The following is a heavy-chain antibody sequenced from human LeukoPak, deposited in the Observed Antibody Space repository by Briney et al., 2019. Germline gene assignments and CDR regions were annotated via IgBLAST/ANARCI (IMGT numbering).Heavy chain of an antibody. J-gene: IGHJ4*02. CDR3: ASGHYDSSGYYYPFDY. D-gene: IGHD3-22*01. V-gene: IGHV4-59*05. CDR2: IYYSGST. CDR1: GDSISGNY. Sequence: KPSETLSLTCTVSGDSISGNYWTWIRQPPGKGLEWIGSIYYSGSTYYNPSLKSRVTISVDTSKNQVSLRLSSVTAADTAVYYCASGHYDSSGYYYPFDYWGQGTLVTVSS.